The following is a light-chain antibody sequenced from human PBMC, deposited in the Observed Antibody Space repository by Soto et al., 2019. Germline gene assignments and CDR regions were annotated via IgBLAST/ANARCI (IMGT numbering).Light chain of an antibody. CDR1: QSLSYW. CDR2: KAS. V-gene: IGKV1-5*03. CDR3: QQYDRFPYT. J-gene: IGKJ2*01. Sequence: DIQMTQSPSTLSASVGDTVTITCRASQSLSYWLAWYQQKPGQAPKLLIHKASTLEIGVPSRFSGSGAGTEFTLTISRLQPDDFATFYCQQYDRFPYTFGQGTKLEIK.